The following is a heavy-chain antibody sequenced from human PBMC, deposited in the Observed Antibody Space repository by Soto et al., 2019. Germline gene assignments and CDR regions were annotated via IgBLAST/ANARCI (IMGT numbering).Heavy chain of an antibody. CDR1: GFTFSSYG. D-gene: IGHD6-13*01. Sequence: SLRLSCAASGFTFSSYGMHWVRQAPGKGLEWVAVISYDGSNKYYADSVKGRFTISRDNSKNTLYLQMNSLRAEDTAVYYCAKTKASAAAGTRGEYYYYYGMDVWGQGTTVTVSS. CDR2: ISYDGSNK. CDR3: AKTKASAAAGTRGEYYYYYGMDV. V-gene: IGHV3-30*18. J-gene: IGHJ6*02.